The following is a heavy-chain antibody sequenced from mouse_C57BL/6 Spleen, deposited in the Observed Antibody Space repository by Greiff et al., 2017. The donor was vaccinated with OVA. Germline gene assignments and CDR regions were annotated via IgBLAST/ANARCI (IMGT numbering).Heavy chain of an antibody. D-gene: IGHD1-1*01. V-gene: IGHV1-62-2*01. CDR2: FYPGSGSI. Sequence: VQLQQSGAELVKPGASVKLSCKASGYTFTEYTIHWVKQRSGQGLEWIGWFYPGSGSIKYNAKFKDKATLTADKSSSTVYMELSRLTSEDSAVYFCARHEGYYYGSSSWYFDYWGQGTTLTVSS. CDR3: ARHEGYYYGSSSWYFDY. CDR1: GYTFTEYT. J-gene: IGHJ2*01.